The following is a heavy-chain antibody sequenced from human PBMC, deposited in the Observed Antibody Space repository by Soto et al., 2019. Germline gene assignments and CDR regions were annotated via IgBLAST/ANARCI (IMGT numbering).Heavy chain of an antibody. CDR1: GGTFGSYA. J-gene: IGHJ6*02. Sequence: QVQLVQSGAEVKKPGSSVKVSCKASGGTFGSYAISWVRQAPGQGLEWMGGIIPIPGTANYAQKFQGRVTIAAEESTSKAYMELSSLRSEDTAVYYCARSQGSSTSLEIYYYYYYGMDVWGQGTTVTVSS. CDR3: ARSQGSSTSLEIYYYYYYGMDV. CDR2: IIPIPGTA. D-gene: IGHD2-2*01. V-gene: IGHV1-69*01.